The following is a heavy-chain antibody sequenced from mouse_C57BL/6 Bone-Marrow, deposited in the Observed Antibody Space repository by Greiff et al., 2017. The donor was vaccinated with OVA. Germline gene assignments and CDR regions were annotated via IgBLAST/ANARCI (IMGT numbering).Heavy chain of an antibody. CDR1: GFTFSSYA. J-gene: IGHJ4*01. Sequence: EVKLLESGEGLVKPGGSLKLSCAASGFTFSSYAMSWVRQTPGKGLEWVAYISSGGDYIYYADTVKGRFTISRDNARNTLYLQMSSLKSEDTAMYYCTRDSYYAMDYWGQGTSVTVSS. CDR3: TRDSYYAMDY. CDR2: ISSGGDYI. V-gene: IGHV5-9-1*02.